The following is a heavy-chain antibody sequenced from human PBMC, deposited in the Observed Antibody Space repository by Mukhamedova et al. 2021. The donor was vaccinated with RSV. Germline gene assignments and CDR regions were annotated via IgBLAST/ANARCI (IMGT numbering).Heavy chain of an antibody. V-gene: IGHV3-7*03. J-gene: IGHJ4*02. D-gene: IGHD6-19*01. CDR2: IKQDGSEK. CDR3: ARRYSSGWIFPFDY. Sequence: VRQAPGKGLEWVANIKQDGSEKYYVDSVKGRFTISRDNAKNSLYLQMNSLRAEDTAVYYCARRYSSGWIFPFDYWGQGTLVTVSS.